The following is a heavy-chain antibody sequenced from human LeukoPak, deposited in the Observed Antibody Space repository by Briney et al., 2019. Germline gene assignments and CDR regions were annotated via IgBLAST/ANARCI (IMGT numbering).Heavy chain of an antibody. CDR2: ISAYNGNT. V-gene: IGHV1-18*01. J-gene: IGHJ4*02. D-gene: IGHD6-13*01. Sequence: GASVKVSCKASGYTFTSYGISWVRQAPGQGLEWMGWISAYNGNTNYAQELQGRVTMTTDTSTSTAYMQLRSLRSDDTAVYYCARDPSSREGYSSSWYDYWGQGTLVTVSS. CDR3: ARDPSSREGYSSSWYDY. CDR1: GYTFTSYG.